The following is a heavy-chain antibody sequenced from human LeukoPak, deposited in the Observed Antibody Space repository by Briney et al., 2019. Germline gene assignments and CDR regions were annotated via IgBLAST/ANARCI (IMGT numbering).Heavy chain of an antibody. Sequence: TGGSLRLSCAASGFTFSSYAMSWVRQAPGKGLEWVSAISGSGDSTNYADSVKGRFTIAGDNSKNTLYLQMNSLRAEDTAVYYCAKKSKAGGYYYYYYMDVWGKGTTVTVSS. CDR2: ISGSGDST. CDR1: GFTFSSYA. J-gene: IGHJ6*03. CDR3: AKKSKAGGYYYYYYMDV. D-gene: IGHD1-26*01. V-gene: IGHV3-23*01.